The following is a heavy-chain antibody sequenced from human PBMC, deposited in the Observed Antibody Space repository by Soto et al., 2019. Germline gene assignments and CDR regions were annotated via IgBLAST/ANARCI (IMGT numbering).Heavy chain of an antibody. CDR1: GFTFSNYA. J-gene: IGHJ4*02. Sequence: EVRLLESGGGLVQPGGSLRLSCAASGFTFSNYAMTWVRQAQGKGLEWVSGQNGSGGSTSSADSVKGRCAISRDNAKNTLYLQMNSLRDGDTAVYYCVRGFSAGKGSPPDYWGQGTLVTVSS. D-gene: IGHD3-10*01. CDR3: VRGFSAGKGSPPDY. V-gene: IGHV3-23*01. CDR2: QNGSGGST.